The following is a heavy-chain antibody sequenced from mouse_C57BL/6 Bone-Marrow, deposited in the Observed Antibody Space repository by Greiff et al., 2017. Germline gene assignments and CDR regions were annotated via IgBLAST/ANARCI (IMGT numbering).Heavy chain of an antibody. CDR3: ARKPPYYFFMDY. D-gene: IGHD2-10*01. Sequence: EVKVEESGGGLVQPGGSLKLSCAASGFTFSDYGMAWVRQAPRKGPEWVAFISNLAYSIYYADTVTGRFTISRENAKNTLYLEMSSLRSEDTAMYYCARKPPYYFFMDYWGQGTSVTVSS. CDR2: ISNLAYSI. J-gene: IGHJ4*01. CDR1: GFTFSDYG. V-gene: IGHV5-15*04.